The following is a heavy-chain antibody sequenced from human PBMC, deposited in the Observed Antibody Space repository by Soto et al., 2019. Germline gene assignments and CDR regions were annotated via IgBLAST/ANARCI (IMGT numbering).Heavy chain of an antibody. CDR1: GYTFTTYG. D-gene: IGHD2-2*01. CDR3: ARVKVPAAVLGALDV. CDR2: INPLKGDT. V-gene: IGHV1-18*01. J-gene: IGHJ3*01. Sequence: QAQLVQSGGEMKKAGASVKVSCKASGYTFTTYGITWVRQAPGQGLDWMGWINPLKGDTKSAANFQDRVTMTTDTSTRTAYMELRRLRSDDTAVYYCARVKVPAAVLGALDVWGQGTLVTVSS.